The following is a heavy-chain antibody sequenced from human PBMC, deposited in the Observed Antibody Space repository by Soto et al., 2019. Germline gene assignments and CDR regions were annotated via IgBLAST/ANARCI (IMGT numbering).Heavy chain of an antibody. CDR3: ARALASTMVRGVITDYFDY. V-gene: IGHV4-31*03. CDR1: GGSISSGGYY. Sequence: TLSLTCTVSGGSISSGGYYWSWIRQHPGKGLEWIGYIYYSGSTYYNPSLKSRVTISVDTSKNQFSLKLSSVTAADTAVYYCARALASTMVRGVITDYFDYWGQGTLVTVSS. D-gene: IGHD3-10*01. J-gene: IGHJ4*02. CDR2: IYYSGST.